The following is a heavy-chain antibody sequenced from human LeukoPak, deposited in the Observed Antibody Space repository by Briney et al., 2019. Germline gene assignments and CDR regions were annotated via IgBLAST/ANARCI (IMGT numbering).Heavy chain of an antibody. J-gene: IGHJ4*02. CDR1: GGSISSSSYY. CDR2: IYYSGGT. D-gene: IGHD6-19*01. CDR3: ARDQAVAGIVY. V-gene: IGHV4-39*07. Sequence: SETLSLTCTVSGGSISSSSYYWGWIRQPPGKGLEWIGSIYYSGGTYYNPSLKSRVTISVDTSKNQFSLKLSSVTAADTAVYYCARDQAVAGIVYWGQGTLVTVSS.